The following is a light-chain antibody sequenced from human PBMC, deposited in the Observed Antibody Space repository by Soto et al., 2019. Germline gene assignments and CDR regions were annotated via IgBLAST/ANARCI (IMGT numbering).Light chain of an antibody. CDR3: QAYDYSLTAFV. V-gene: IGLV1-44*01. CDR1: SSNIGSNT. J-gene: IGLJ3*02. CDR2: SNN. Sequence: QSVLTQSPSASGTPGQSVTVSCSGSSSNIGSNTVTWYQQLPGTPPILLLYSNNLRSSGVPDRFSGSRSGTSASLAISGLQSEDEADYYCQAYDYSLTAFVFGGGTKLTVL.